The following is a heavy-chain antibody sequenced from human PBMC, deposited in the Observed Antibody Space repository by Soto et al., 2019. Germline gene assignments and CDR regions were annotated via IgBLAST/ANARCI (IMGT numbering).Heavy chain of an antibody. J-gene: IGHJ4*02. Sequence: QVQLVQSGAEVKKPGASVKVACKASGYTFTSYGISWVRQAPGQGLEWMGWISAYNGNTNYAQKLQGRVTMTTDTSTSTAYMELRSLRSDDTAVYYCARDGYYDSSGYRSDFDYWGQGTLVTVSS. D-gene: IGHD3-22*01. V-gene: IGHV1-18*01. CDR1: GYTFTSYG. CDR2: ISAYNGNT. CDR3: ARDGYYDSSGYRSDFDY.